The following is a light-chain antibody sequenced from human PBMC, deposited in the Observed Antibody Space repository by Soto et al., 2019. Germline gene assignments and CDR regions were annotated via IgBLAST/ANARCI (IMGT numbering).Light chain of an antibody. CDR1: SGHSRYA. J-gene: IGLJ1*01. V-gene: IGLV4-69*01. CDR2: LNSDGSH. CDR3: QTWGTGIHYV. Sequence: QPVLTQSPSASASLGASVKLTCTLSSGHSRYALAWHQQQPEKGPRYLMKLNSDGSHSKGDGIPDRFSGSSSGAERYLTISSLQSEYEADYYCQTWGTGIHYVFGTGTKLTVL.